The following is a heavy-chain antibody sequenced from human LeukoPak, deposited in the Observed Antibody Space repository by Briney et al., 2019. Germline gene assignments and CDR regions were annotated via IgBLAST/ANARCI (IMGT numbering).Heavy chain of an antibody. CDR2: IIPIFGTA. Sequence: ASVKVSCKASGGTFSSYAISWVRQAPGQGLEWMGGIIPIFGTANYAQKFQGRVTITADESTSTAYMELSRLRSEDTAVYYCARDRDSSGYYYGRNWFDPWGQGTLVTVSS. CDR1: GGTFSSYA. J-gene: IGHJ5*02. D-gene: IGHD3-22*01. CDR3: ARDRDSSGYYYGRNWFDP. V-gene: IGHV1-69*13.